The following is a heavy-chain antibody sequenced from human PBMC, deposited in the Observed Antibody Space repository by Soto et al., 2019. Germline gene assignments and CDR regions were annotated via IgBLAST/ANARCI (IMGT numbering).Heavy chain of an antibody. CDR1: GYTFTTYD. CDR3: ARKKERPAPNYFNY. D-gene: IGHD6-25*01. Sequence: ASVKVSCKASGYTFTTYDINWVRQAPGQGLEWMGWMNPYTGKAGYAQKFQGRSTMTRNNSISTPYMELSSWRSEDTAFYYCARKKERPAPNYFNYGGLEPLVPVP. J-gene: IGHJ4*02. V-gene: IGHV1-8*01. CDR2: MNPYTGKA.